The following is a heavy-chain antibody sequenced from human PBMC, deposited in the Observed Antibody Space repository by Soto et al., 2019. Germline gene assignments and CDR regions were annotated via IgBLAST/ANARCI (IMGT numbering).Heavy chain of an antibody. J-gene: IGHJ6*03. Sequence: PGGSLRLSCAASGFTFSSYSMNWVRQAPGKGLEWVSSISSSSSYIYYADSVKGRFTISRDNAKNSLYLQMNSLRAEDTAVYYCSRVSAVTTIYYYYMDVWGKGTTVTVSS. CDR1: GFTFSSYS. V-gene: IGHV3-21*01. D-gene: IGHD4-4*01. CDR2: ISSSSSYI. CDR3: SRVSAVTTIYYYYMDV.